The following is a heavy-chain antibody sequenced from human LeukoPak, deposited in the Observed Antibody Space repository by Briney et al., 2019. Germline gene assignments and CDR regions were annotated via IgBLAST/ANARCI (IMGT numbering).Heavy chain of an antibody. CDR2: INPNSGGT. Sequence: ASVNVSCKASGYTFTGYYMHWVRQAAGQGREWMGWINPNSGGTNYAQKFQGRVTMTRDTSISTAYMELSRPRSDDTAVYYCARDLVGGDWYGVYSATPSFPSSWGQGTLVTVSS. D-gene: IGHD3/OR15-3a*01. V-gene: IGHV1-2*02. CDR1: GYTFTGYY. J-gene: IGHJ4*02. CDR3: ARDLVGGDWYGVYSATPSFPSS.